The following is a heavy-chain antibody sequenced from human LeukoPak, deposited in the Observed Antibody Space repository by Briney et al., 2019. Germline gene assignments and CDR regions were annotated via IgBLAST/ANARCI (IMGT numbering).Heavy chain of an antibody. CDR2: IHYSGST. J-gene: IGHJ4*02. V-gene: IGHV4-39*07. D-gene: IGHD3-10*01. CDR1: GGSISSSSYY. Sequence: SETLSLTCTVSGGSISSSSYYWGWIRQPPGKGLEWIGSIHYSGSTNYNPSLKSRVTISVDKSKNQFSLKLSSVTAADTAVYYCARYRFGELFRRFFDYWGQGTLVTVSS. CDR3: ARYRFGELFRRFFDY.